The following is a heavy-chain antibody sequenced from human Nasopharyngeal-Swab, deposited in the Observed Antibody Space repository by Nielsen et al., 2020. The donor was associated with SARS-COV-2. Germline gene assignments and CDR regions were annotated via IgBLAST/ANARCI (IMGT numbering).Heavy chain of an antibody. J-gene: IGHJ4*02. V-gene: IGHV4-39*01. D-gene: IGHD5-18*01. CDR3: ARAVTTAMLGY. CDR1: GGSINSSRYY. Sequence: SETLSLTCSVSGGSINSSRYYWSWMRQHPGKGLEWIGYFYDNGNTYYNPSLKSRVTISVDTSRNQFSLKLRSVTAADTAVYYCARAVTTAMLGYWGQGTLVTVSS. CDR2: FYDNGNT.